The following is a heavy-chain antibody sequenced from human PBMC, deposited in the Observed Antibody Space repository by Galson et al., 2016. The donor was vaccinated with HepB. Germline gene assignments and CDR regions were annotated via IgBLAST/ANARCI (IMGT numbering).Heavy chain of an antibody. CDR3: ARGDRHSSSWWGFDY. D-gene: IGHD6-13*01. Sequence: SLRLSCAASGFTFSNYGMHWVRQAPGKGLGWVAVIWYDGSNKYYADSVKGRFTISRDNSKNTLYLQMNSLRAEDTAVYYCARGDRHSSSWWGFDYWGQGTLVTVSS. CDR2: IWYDGSNK. V-gene: IGHV3-33*08. CDR1: GFTFSNYG. J-gene: IGHJ4*02.